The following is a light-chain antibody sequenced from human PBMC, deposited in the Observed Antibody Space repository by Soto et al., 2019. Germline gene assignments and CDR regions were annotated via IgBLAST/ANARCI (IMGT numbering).Light chain of an antibody. Sequence: QSVLTQPASVSGSPGQSITISCTGTSSDVGSYNLVSWYQQHPGKAPKLMIYEVSKRPSGAPNRFSGSKSGNTASLTISGLQAEDEADDYCCSYAGSSTYVFGTGTKVTVL. J-gene: IGLJ1*01. CDR2: EVS. V-gene: IGLV2-23*02. CDR1: SSDVGSYNL. CDR3: CSYAGSSTYV.